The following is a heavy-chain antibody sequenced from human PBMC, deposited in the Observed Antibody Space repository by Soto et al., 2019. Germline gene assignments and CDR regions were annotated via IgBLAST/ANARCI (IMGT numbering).Heavy chain of an antibody. D-gene: IGHD6-6*01. V-gene: IGHV1-69*13. Sequence: GASVKVSCKASGGTFSSYAISWVRQAPGQGLEWMGGIIPIFGTANYAQKFQGRVTITADESTSTAYMELSSLRSEDTAVYYCSRGDSSSYYFDYWGQGTLVTVSS. J-gene: IGHJ4*02. CDR3: SRGDSSSYYFDY. CDR2: IIPIFGTA. CDR1: GGTFSSYA.